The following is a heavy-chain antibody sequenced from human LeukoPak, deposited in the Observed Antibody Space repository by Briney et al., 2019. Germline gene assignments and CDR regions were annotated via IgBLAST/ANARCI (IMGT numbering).Heavy chain of an antibody. CDR2: IYYSGST. J-gene: IGHJ4*02. CDR1: GGSVSSGSYY. CDR3: ARFEYSYGPGLLDY. D-gene: IGHD5-18*01. Sequence: SETLSLTCTVSGGSVSSGSYYWSWIRQPPGKGLEWIGYIYYSGSTNYNPSLKSRVTISVDTSKNRFSLKLSSVTAADTAVYYCARFEYSYGPGLLDYWGQGTLVTVSS. V-gene: IGHV4-61*01.